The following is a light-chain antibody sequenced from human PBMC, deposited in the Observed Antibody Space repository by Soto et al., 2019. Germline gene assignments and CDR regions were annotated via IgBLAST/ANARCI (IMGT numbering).Light chain of an antibody. CDR1: QSISVS. V-gene: IGKV1-5*01. CDR2: DAS. CDR3: QQYDKYST. Sequence: IQMTQSPSTLSASVGGTVTITCRASQSISVSLAWYQQKPGKAPNFLIYDASTLQGGVPSRFSGSGSGTEFTLTVTSIQPEDFATYFCQQYDKYSTFGHGTKVDIK. J-gene: IGKJ1*01.